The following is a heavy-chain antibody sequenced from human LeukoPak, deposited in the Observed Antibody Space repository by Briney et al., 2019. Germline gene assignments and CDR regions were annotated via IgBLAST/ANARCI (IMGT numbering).Heavy chain of an antibody. V-gene: IGHV4-39*07. J-gene: IGHJ6*03. CDR2: IYYSGST. CDR3: ARDSVTYYYYYMDV. D-gene: IGHD4-11*01. CDR1: GGSISSYY. Sequence: SETPSLTCTVPGGSISSYYWGWIRQPPGKGLEWIGSIYYSGSTYYNPSLKSRVTISVDTSKNQFSLKLSSVTAADTAVYYCARDSVTYYYYYMDVWGRGTTVTVSS.